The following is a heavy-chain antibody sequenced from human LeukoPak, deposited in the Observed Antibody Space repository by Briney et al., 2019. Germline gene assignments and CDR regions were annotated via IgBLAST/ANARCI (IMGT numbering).Heavy chain of an antibody. J-gene: IGHJ4*02. V-gene: IGHV3-23*01. Sequence: GGSLRLSCAASGFTFSSYAMNWVRQAPGKGLEWVSAISGSGGSTYYADSVKGRFTISRDNSKNTLYLQMNSLRAEDTAVYYCAKDPDYGDLSYFDYWGQGTLVTVSS. CDR2: ISGSGGST. D-gene: IGHD4-17*01. CDR3: AKDPDYGDLSYFDY. CDR1: GFTFSSYA.